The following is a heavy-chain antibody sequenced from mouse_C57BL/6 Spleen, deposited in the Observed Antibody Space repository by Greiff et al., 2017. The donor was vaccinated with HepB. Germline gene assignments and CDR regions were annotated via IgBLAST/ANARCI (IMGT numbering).Heavy chain of an antibody. CDR3: ARITMDGYYNY. D-gene: IGHD2-3*01. V-gene: IGHV1-66*01. CDR1: GYSFTSYY. CDR2: IYPGSGNT. Sequence: VQLQQSGPELVKPGASVKISCKASGYSFTSYYIHWVKQRPGQGLEWIGWIYPGSGNTKYNEKFKGKATLTADTSSSTAYMQLSSLTSEDSAVYYCARITMDGYYNYWGQGTTLTVSS. J-gene: IGHJ2*01.